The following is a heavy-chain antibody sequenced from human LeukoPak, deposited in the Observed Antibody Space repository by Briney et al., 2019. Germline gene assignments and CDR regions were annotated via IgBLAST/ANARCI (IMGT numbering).Heavy chain of an antibody. J-gene: IGHJ5*02. V-gene: IGHV1-8*01. D-gene: IGHD1-1*01. Sequence: ASVKVSCKASGYTFTSYDINWVRQATGQGLEWMGWMNPNSGNTGYAQKFQGRVTMTRNTSISTAYMELSSLRSEGTAVYYCARVPPSLTTWFDPWGQGTLVTVSS. CDR3: ARVPPSLTTWFDP. CDR1: GYTFTSYD. CDR2: MNPNSGNT.